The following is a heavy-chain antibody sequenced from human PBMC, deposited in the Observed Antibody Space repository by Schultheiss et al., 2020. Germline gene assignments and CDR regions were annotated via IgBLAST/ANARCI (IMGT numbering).Heavy chain of an antibody. D-gene: IGHD1-26*01. Sequence: GGSLRLSCAASGFTFSSYWMSWVRQAPGKGLEWVSSISGRGASTYNADSVKGRFTISRDNSKNTLYLQMNSLRAEDTAVYYCAKDRSGSYYRYYFDYWGQGTLVTVSS. J-gene: IGHJ4*02. CDR3: AKDRSGSYYRYYFDY. V-gene: IGHV3-23*01. CDR2: ISGRGAST. CDR1: GFTFSSYW.